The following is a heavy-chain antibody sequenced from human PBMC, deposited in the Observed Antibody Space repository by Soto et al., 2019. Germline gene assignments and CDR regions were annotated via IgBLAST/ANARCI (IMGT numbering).Heavy chain of an antibody. CDR2: IKQDGSEK. CDR3: ARSGAGPPRSHVDY. Sequence: EVQLVESGGGLVQPGGSLRLSCAASGFTFSSYWMSWVRQAPGKGLEWVANIKQDGSEKYYVDSVKGRFTISRDNAKNSLYLQMNSLRAEDTAVYYCARSGAGPPRSHVDYWGQGTLVTVSS. D-gene: IGHD1-26*01. CDR1: GFTFSSYW. J-gene: IGHJ4*02. V-gene: IGHV3-7*01.